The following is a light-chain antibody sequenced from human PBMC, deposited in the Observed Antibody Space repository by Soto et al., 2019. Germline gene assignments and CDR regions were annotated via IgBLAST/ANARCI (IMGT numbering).Light chain of an antibody. J-gene: IGKJ1*01. CDR3: QQYNSFSWT. CDR1: QRITIW. CDR2: DAS. V-gene: IGKV1-5*01. Sequence: GDSVTITCRASQRITIWLAWYQQKPGKAPKLLIYDASSLEGGVPSRFSGSGSGTEFTLTISGLQPDDFATYYCQQYNSFSWTFGQGTKVETK.